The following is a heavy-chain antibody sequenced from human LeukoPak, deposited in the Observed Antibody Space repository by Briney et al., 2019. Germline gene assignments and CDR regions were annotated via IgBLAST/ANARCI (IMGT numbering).Heavy chain of an antibody. Sequence: SETLSLACTVSGDSISGFFWSWIRQPARKGLEWIGHIYTSGSTNYNPSLQSRVTMSVDTSKNQFSLKLSSVTAADTAVYYCPITMIRGVIITDAFDIWGQGTMVTVSS. CDR2: IYTSGST. D-gene: IGHD3-10*01. V-gene: IGHV4-4*07. J-gene: IGHJ3*02. CDR3: PITMIRGVIITDAFDI. CDR1: GDSISGFF.